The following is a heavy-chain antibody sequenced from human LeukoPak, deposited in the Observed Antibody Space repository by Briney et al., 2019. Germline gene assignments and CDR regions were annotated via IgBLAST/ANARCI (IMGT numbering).Heavy chain of an antibody. D-gene: IGHD2-2*01. CDR2: IKSKSDGETR. V-gene: IGHV3-15*01. CDR3: AKDLVRLGVVPAAMPRGYYYYGMDV. CDR1: GFTFSYGW. J-gene: IGHJ6*02. Sequence: GGSLRLSCTASGFTFSYGWMNWVRQAPGKGLEWVARIKSKSDGETRDYAAPVKGRFAISRDDSKNTLYLQMDSLRDEDTAVYYCAKDLVRLGVVPAAMPRGYYYYGMDVWGQGTTVTVSS.